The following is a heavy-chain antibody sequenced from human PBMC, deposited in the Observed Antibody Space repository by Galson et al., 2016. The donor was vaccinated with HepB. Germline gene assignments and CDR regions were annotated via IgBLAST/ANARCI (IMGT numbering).Heavy chain of an antibody. V-gene: IGHV5-10-1*01. D-gene: IGHD3-22*01. CDR2: IDPSDSYT. J-gene: IGHJ4*02. CDR1: GSSFTFYW. Sequence: QSGAEVKKPGESLRISCKASGSSFTFYWINWVRQMPGKGLQWMGRIDPSDSYTNYNPSFQGHVTFPVDKSTSTAYLQWSSLRPSDTAMYYCAAPHRSSGYYSPGDFWGQGTLVTVSS. CDR3: AAPHRSSGYYSPGDF.